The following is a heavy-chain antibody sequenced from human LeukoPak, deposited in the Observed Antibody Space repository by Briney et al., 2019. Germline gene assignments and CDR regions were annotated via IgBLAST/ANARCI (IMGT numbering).Heavy chain of an antibody. V-gene: IGHV3-23*01. CDR1: GFTFSRYA. D-gene: IGHD6-13*01. J-gene: IGHJ4*02. Sequence: GGSLRLSCEASGFTFSRYAMTWVRQAPGKGLEWVSGISGSDVGGGGTYYADSVKGRFTISRDNSQNTLFLQMNSLRAEDTAVYYCAKKGQAHSSSYPLDYWGQGTLVTVSS. CDR3: AKKGQAHSSSYPLDY. CDR2: ISGSDVGGGGT.